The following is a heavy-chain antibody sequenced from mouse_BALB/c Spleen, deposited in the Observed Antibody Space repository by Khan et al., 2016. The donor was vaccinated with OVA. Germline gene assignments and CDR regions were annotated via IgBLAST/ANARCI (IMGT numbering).Heavy chain of an antibody. CDR3: ARYFGSRVAY. V-gene: IGHV1-80*01. CDR1: GYTFSNSW. J-gene: IGHJ3*01. Sequence: QVQLQQSGAELVRPGSSVKISCKASGYTFSNSWMNWVKQRPGQGLEWIGQIFPGYENADYNGKFKGKATLTADKSSRTAYMQLTSLSSEESAVYLSARYFGSRVAYWGQGTLVTVSA. D-gene: IGHD1-1*01. CDR2: IFPGYENA.